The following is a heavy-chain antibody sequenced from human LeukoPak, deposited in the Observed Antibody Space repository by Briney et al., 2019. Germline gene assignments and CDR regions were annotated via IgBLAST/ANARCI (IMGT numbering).Heavy chain of an antibody. CDR3: AKDLRAVYYDSSGYKPLLDY. D-gene: IGHD3-22*01. CDR2: ISGSGGST. J-gene: IGHJ4*02. Sequence: GGSLRLSCAASGFTFSSYAMSWVRQAPGKELGWVSTISGSGGSTYCADSVKGRFTISRDNSKNTLYLQMNSLRAEDTAVYYCAKDLRAVYYDSSGYKPLLDYWGQGTLATVSS. V-gene: IGHV3-23*01. CDR1: GFTFSSYA.